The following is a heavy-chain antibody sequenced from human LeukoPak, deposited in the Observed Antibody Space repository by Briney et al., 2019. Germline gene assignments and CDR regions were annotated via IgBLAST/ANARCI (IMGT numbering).Heavy chain of an antibody. D-gene: IGHD1-26*01. CDR1: GFTFSSYT. Sequence: PGGSLRLSCTASGFTFSSYTMTWVRQAPGKGLKWVSTITTGDGNTYYADSVKGRFTVSRDNSKNTLYLQMNSLRAEDTAVYYCARDLLNLFIVGATTRYYYYGMDVWGQGTTVTVSS. CDR2: ITTGDGNT. CDR3: ARDLLNLFIVGATTRYYYYGMDV. V-gene: IGHV3-23*01. J-gene: IGHJ6*02.